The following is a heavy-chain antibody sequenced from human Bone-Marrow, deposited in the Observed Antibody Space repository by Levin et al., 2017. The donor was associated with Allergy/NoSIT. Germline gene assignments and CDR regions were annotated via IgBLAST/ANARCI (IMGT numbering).Heavy chain of an antibody. V-gene: IGHV6-1*01. D-gene: IGHD6-19*01. CDR3: ARDPRYSSGGSRFGAFDI. CDR1: GDSVSSNSAA. CDR2: TYYRSKWYN. Sequence: SQTLSLTCAISGDSVSSNSAAWNWIRQSPSRGLEWLGRTYYRSKWYNDYAVSVKSRITINPDTSKNQFSLQLNSVTPEDTAVYYCARDPRYSSGGSRFGAFDIWGQGTMVTVSS. J-gene: IGHJ3*02.